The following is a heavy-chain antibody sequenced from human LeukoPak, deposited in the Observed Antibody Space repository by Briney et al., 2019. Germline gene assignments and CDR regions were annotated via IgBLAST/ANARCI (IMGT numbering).Heavy chain of an antibody. CDR3: ARSYGSGSSYGMDV. D-gene: IGHD3-10*01. V-gene: IGHV4-31*03. CDR2: IYYSGST. CDR1: GGSISSGGYY. Sequence: SETLPLTCTVSGGSISSGGYYWSWIRQHPGKGLEWIGYIYYSGSTYYNPSLKSRVTISVDTSKNQFSLKLSSVTAADTAVYYCARSYGSGSSYGMDVWGKGTTVTVSS. J-gene: IGHJ6*04.